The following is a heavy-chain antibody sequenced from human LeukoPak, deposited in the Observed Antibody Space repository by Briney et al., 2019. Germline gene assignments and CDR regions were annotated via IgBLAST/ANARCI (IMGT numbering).Heavy chain of an antibody. Sequence: PGGSLRLSCAASGFTFSSYWMHWVRQAPGKGLVWVSRINSDGSSTSYADSVKGRFTISRDNAKNTLYLQMNSLRAEDTAVYYCARPAVGWFGELTYFDYWGQGTLVTVPS. V-gene: IGHV3-74*01. CDR3: ARPAVGWFGELTYFDY. CDR2: INSDGSST. J-gene: IGHJ4*02. CDR1: GFTFSSYW. D-gene: IGHD3-10*01.